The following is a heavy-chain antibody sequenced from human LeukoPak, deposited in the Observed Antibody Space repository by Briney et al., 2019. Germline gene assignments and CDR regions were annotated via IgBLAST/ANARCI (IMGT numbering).Heavy chain of an antibody. CDR2: INPNSGGT. Sequence: GASVKVSCKASGYTFTSYGISWVRQAPGQGLEWMGWINPNSGGTNYAQKFQGRVTMTRDTSISTAYMELSRLRSDDTAVYYCARGSPVGASIWGQGTLVTVSS. CDR1: GYTFTSYG. J-gene: IGHJ4*02. D-gene: IGHD1-26*01. CDR3: ARGSPVGASI. V-gene: IGHV1-2*02.